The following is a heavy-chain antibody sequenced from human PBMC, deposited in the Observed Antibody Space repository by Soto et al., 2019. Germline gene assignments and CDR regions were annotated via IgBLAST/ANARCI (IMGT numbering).Heavy chain of an antibody. CDR1: GFTFSTYW. V-gene: IGHV3-7*03. CDR3: ATAMTMIMPKNY. CDR2: IKPDGSEK. J-gene: IGHJ4*02. Sequence: PGGSLRLSCTASGFTFSTYWMTWVRQAPGKGLGWVANIKPDGSEKYYVDSVKGRFTISRDNAMNSLYLQMNSLRAEDTAVYYCATAMTMIMPKNYWGLGTLVTVS. D-gene: IGHD3-22*01.